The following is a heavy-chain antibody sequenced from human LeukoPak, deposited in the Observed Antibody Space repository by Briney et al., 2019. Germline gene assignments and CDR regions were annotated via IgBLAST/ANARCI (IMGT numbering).Heavy chain of an antibody. CDR2: ISGSGDST. D-gene: IGHD5-24*01. CDR1: GFTFSSYS. Sequence: GGTLRLSCAVSGFTFSSYSMSWVRQAPGKGLEWVSAISGSGDSTYYADSVKGRFTIPRDNSKNTLYLQMNSLRAEDTAVYYCARDLDGDGSDLFDYWGQGTLVTVSS. CDR3: ARDLDGDGSDLFDY. J-gene: IGHJ4*02. V-gene: IGHV3-23*01.